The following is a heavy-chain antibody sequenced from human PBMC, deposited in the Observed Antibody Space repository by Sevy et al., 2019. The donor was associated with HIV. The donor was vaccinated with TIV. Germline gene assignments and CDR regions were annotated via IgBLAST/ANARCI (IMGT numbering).Heavy chain of an antibody. V-gene: IGHV3-30*03. CDR2: TLFDGRNQ. CDR1: GFTFSDFA. Sequence: GGSLRLSCAASGFTFSDFAMAWVRQAPGKGLEWVALTLFDGRNQYYADSVKGRFTISRDNSKNRLFLQMSSLRDEDTAGYYCASRGGDFWSGYNFDYWGQGTLVTVSS. J-gene: IGHJ4*02. D-gene: IGHD3-3*01. CDR3: ASRGGDFWSGYNFDY.